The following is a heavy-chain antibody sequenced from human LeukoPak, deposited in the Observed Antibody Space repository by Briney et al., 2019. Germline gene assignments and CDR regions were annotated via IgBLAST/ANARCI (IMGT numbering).Heavy chain of an antibody. D-gene: IGHD3-10*01. J-gene: IGHJ4*02. V-gene: IGHV3-23*01. CDR3: AKVTYGSGTYGAFDY. Sequence: GGSLRLSCAASGFTLSSYAMSWVRQAPGKGLEWVSAISDSGNTYHADSVKGRFTISRDNSKNTLYLQMNSLRAEDTAVYYCAKVTYGSGTYGAFDYWGQGTLVTVSS. CDR1: GFTLSSYA. CDR2: ISDSGNT.